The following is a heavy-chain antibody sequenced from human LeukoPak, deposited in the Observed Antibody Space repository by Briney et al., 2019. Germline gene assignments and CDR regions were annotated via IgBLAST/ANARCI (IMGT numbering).Heavy chain of an antibody. CDR1: GYTFTGYY. V-gene: IGHV1-2*02. CDR3: ALLPGPYTTSRFDF. CDR2: IDPNSGGR. D-gene: IGHD2-2*02. Sequence: ASVRVTCKSSGYTFTGYYLHRLRQPPAQRPEWMGRIDPNSGGRHYGHKFQGRGTVTRDTTTSTVYMELSCLPSDDTAVYYCALLPGPYTTSRFDFWGQGTLVTVSS. J-gene: IGHJ4*02.